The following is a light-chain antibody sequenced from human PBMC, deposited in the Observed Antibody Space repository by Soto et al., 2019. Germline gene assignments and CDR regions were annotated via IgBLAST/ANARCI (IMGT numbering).Light chain of an antibody. V-gene: IGKV1-39*01. CDR3: QQSYSTPQGT. Sequence: DIQMTQSPSSLSASVGDRVTITCRASQSISSYLNWYQQKPGKAPKLLIYAASSLQSGVPSRLSGSGSGTDFTLTISSLQPEDFATYYCQQSYSTPQGTFGQGTKVDIK. CDR2: AAS. J-gene: IGKJ1*01. CDR1: QSISSY.